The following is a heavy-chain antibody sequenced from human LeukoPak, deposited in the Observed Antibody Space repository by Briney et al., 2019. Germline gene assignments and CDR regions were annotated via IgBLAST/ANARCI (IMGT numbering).Heavy chain of an antibody. V-gene: IGHV3-9*01. CDR2: ISWNSGSI. CDR3: ARELPQRWLQFGVGWYFDL. CDR1: GFTFDDYA. D-gene: IGHD5-24*01. Sequence: PGRSLRLSCAASGFTFDDYAMHWVRHGPGKGLEWVSGISWNSGSIGYADSVKGRFTISRDNAKNSLYLQMNSLRAEDTAVYYCARELPQRWLQFGVGWYFDLWGRGTLVTVSS. J-gene: IGHJ2*01.